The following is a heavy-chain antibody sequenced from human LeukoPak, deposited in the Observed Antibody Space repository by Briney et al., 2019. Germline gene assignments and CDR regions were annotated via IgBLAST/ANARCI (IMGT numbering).Heavy chain of an antibody. Sequence: ASVKVSCKAPGYTFTGYYMHWVRQAPGQGLEWMGWINPNSGGTNYAQKFQGRVTMTRDTSISTAYMELSRLRSDDTAVYYCARPPGGSGWYEYYFDYWGQGTLVTVSS. J-gene: IGHJ4*02. V-gene: IGHV1-2*02. CDR2: INPNSGGT. CDR3: ARPPGGSGWYEYYFDY. D-gene: IGHD6-19*01. CDR1: GYTFTGYY.